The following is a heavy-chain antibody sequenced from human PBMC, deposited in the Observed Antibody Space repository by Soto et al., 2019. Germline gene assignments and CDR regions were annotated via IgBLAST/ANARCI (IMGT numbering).Heavy chain of an antibody. Sequence: QVQLQQGGAGLLKPSETLFLTCAVYGGSFSVYYWPWIRQPPGKGREWIGEINHSGSTTYNPSLKSRVTISVDTSKNQFSLKLISVTAADTAVYYCARGDIVLVPAVMGYYYYMDVWGRGTPVTVSS. J-gene: IGHJ6*03. CDR3: ARGDIVLVPAVMGYYYYMDV. CDR1: GGSFSVYY. V-gene: IGHV4-34*01. D-gene: IGHD2-2*01. CDR2: INHSGST.